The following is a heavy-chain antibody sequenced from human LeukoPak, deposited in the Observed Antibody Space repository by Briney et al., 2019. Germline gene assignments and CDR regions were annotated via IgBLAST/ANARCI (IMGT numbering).Heavy chain of an antibody. CDR3: ARHCSSTSCYARALDY. Sequence: GESLKISCKGSGYSFTSYWTGWVRQMPGKGLEWMGIIYPGDSDTRYSPSFQGQVTISADKSISTAYLQWSSLKASDTAMYYCARHCSSTSCYARALDYWGQGTLVTVSS. J-gene: IGHJ4*02. V-gene: IGHV5-51*01. CDR2: IYPGDSDT. CDR1: GYSFTSYW. D-gene: IGHD2-2*01.